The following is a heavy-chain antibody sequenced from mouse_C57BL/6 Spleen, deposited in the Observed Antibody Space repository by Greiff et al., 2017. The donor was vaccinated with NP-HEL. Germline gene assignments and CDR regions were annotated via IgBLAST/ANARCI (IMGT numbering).Heavy chain of an antibody. CDR3: ARNRYDYDERAMDY. CDR1: GFSLTSYG. D-gene: IGHD2-4*01. V-gene: IGHV2-2*01. CDR2: IWSGGST. Sequence: QVQLQQSGPGLVQPSQSLSITCTVSGFSLTSYGVHWVRQSPGTGLEWLGVIWSGGSTDSNAAFISRLSISTDNSKSQVFFKMHSLQADDTAIYYCARNRYDYDERAMDYWGQGTSVTVSS. J-gene: IGHJ4*01.